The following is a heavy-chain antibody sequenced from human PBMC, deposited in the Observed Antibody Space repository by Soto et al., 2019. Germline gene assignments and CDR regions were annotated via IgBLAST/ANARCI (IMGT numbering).Heavy chain of an antibody. CDR1: GYSFTSYW. V-gene: IGHV5-10-1*01. Sequence: GESLKISCKGSGYSFTSYWISWARQIPGKGLEWMGRIDPSDSYTNYSPSFQGHVTISADKSISTAYLQWSSLKASDTDMYYCASFEPAGGALDIWGQGTMVTVS. CDR2: IDPSDSYT. D-gene: IGHD2-2*01. J-gene: IGHJ3*02. CDR3: ASFEPAGGALDI.